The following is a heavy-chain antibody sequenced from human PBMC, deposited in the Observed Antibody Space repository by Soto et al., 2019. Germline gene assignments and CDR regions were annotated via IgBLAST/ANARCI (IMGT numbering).Heavy chain of an antibody. V-gene: IGHV3-30-3*01. J-gene: IGHJ6*02. D-gene: IGHD2-15*01. CDR1: GFTFSSYA. CDR2: ISYDGSNK. Sequence: GGSLRLSCAASGFTFSSYAMHWVRQAPGKGLEWVAVISYDGSNKYYADSVKGRFTISRDNSKNTLYLQMNSLRAEDTAVYYCARDSVPSYCSGGSCYSDYYGMDVWGQGTTVTVSS. CDR3: ARDSVPSYCSGGSCYSDYYGMDV.